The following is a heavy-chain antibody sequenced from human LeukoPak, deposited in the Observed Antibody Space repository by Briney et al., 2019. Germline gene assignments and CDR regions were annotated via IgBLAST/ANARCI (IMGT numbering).Heavy chain of an antibody. V-gene: IGHV1-18*01. D-gene: IGHD3-9*01. CDR1: GYTFTSYG. J-gene: IGHJ5*02. CDR2: ISAYNGNT. Sequence: GASVKVSCKASGYTFTSYGISWVRQAPGQGLEWMGWISAYNGNTNYAQKLQGRVTMTTDTSTSTAYMELSRLRSDDTAVYYCARVPNDLRYFDLVWGRYNWFDPWGQGTLVTVSS. CDR3: ARVPNDLRYFDLVWGRYNWFDP.